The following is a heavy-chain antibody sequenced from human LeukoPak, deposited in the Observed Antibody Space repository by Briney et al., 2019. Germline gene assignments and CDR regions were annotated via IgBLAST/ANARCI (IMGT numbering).Heavy chain of an antibody. CDR3: AKALDYGDYDAFDI. J-gene: IGHJ3*02. D-gene: IGHD4-17*01. CDR1: GFTVSSNY. V-gene: IGHV3-53*01. Sequence: GGSLRLSCAASGFTVSSNYMSWVRQAPGKGLEWVSVIYSGGSTYYADSVKGRFTISRDNSKNTLYLQMNSLRAEDTAVYYCAKALDYGDYDAFDIWGQGTMVTVSS. CDR2: IYSGGST.